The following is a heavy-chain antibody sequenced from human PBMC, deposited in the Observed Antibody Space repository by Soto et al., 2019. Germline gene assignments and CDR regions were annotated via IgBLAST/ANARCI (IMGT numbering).Heavy chain of an antibody. CDR1: GYTFTGYY. D-gene: IGHD3-10*01. Sequence: QVQLVQSGAEVKKPGASVKVSCKASGYTFTGYYMHWVRQAPGQGLEWMGWINPNSGGTNYAQKFQGWVTMTRDTSISTAYMELSRLRSDDTAVYYCARGNGSGSYCPPHNWFDPWGQGTLVTVSS. V-gene: IGHV1-2*04. J-gene: IGHJ5*02. CDR2: INPNSGGT. CDR3: ARGNGSGSYCPPHNWFDP.